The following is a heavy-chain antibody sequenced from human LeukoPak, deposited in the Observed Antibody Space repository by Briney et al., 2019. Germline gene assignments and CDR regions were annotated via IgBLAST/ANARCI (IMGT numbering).Heavy chain of an antibody. CDR1: GFTFDNYG. Sequence: GGSLRLSCAACGFTFDNYGMGWVRQVPGKGLEWVSGINWNGGSTGYADSVKGRFTISRDNAKNSLYLQMNSLRAEDTALYYCASNPNYDYYYYMDVWGKGTTVTVSS. V-gene: IGHV3-20*04. CDR2: INWNGGST. J-gene: IGHJ6*03. CDR3: ASNPNYDYYYYMDV.